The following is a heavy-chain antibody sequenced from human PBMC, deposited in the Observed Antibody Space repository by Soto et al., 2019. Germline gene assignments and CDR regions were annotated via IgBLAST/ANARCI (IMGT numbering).Heavy chain of an antibody. V-gene: IGHV3-15*01. CDR3: TTDLVGYDAFDI. J-gene: IGHJ3*02. D-gene: IGHD2-15*01. CDR1: GFTFSNAW. CDR2: IKSKTDGGTT. Sequence: GGSLRLSCAASGFTFSNAWMSWVRQAPGKGLEWVGRIKSKTDGGTTDYAAPVKGRFTISRDDSKNTLYLQMNSLKTEDTAVYYCTTDLVGYDAFDIWGQGTMVTVSS.